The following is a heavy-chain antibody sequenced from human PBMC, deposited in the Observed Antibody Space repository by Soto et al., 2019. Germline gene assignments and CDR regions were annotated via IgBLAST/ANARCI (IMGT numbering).Heavy chain of an antibody. CDR1: GFTLSRYS. D-gene: IGHD6-13*01. CDR2: ISRSSSNI. CDR3: ARDRAGGIPDY. Sequence: EVPLVESGGGLVQPGGSLRLSCVASGFTLSRYSMNWVRQAPGKGLEWVSYISRSSSNIYYADSVKGRFTISRDKAENSLYQQMTSLRAEDTAVYYCARDRAGGIPDYWGHGTRVTVSS. V-gene: IGHV3-48*01. J-gene: IGHJ4*01.